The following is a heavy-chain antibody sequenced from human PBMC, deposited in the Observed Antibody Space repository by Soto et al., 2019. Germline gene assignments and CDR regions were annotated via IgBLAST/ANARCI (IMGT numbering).Heavy chain of an antibody. CDR1: GFTFSSYA. Sequence: EVQLVESGGGLVQPGGSLRLSCVASGFTFSSYAMHWVRQAPGKGLEYVSAISSNGGSTYYANSVKGRFTISRDNSKNTLYLQMGSLRAEDMAVYYCAREGRGYCSGGSCSNWYFDLWGRGTLVTVSS. J-gene: IGHJ2*01. CDR3: AREGRGYCSGGSCSNWYFDL. V-gene: IGHV3-64*01. CDR2: ISSNGGST. D-gene: IGHD2-15*01.